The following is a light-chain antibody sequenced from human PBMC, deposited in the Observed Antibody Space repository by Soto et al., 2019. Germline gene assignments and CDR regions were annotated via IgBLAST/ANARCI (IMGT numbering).Light chain of an antibody. CDR2: EVS. J-gene: IGLJ3*02. CDR3: SSYAGSNSWV. CDR1: SSDIGTYNY. V-gene: IGLV2-8*01. Sequence: QSALTQPPSASGSPGQSVTISCTGTSSDIGTYNYVSLYQQLPGKAPKLMIYEVSKRPSGVPDRFSGSKSVNTASLTVSGLQAEDEADYYCSSYAGSNSWVFGGGTKLTVL.